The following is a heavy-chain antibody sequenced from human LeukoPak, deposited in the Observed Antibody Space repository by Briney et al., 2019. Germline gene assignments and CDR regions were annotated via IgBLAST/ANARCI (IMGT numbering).Heavy chain of an antibody. CDR3: ARQYSGYDY. Sequence: GESLKISCKGSGYRFTTYWIGWVRQMRGEGLEWMGIICPGDSDTRYSPSFQGQVTISADKSISTAYLQWSSLKASDTAMYYCARQYSGYDYWGQGTLVTVSS. D-gene: IGHD5-12*01. CDR1: GYRFTTYW. J-gene: IGHJ4*02. CDR2: ICPGDSDT. V-gene: IGHV5-51*01.